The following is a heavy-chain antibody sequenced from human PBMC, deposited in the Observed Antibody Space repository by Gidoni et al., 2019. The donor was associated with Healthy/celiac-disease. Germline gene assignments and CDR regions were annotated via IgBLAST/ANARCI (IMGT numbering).Heavy chain of an antibody. CDR1: GGSISSSSYY. CDR3: ARVLDYGDYVDY. D-gene: IGHD4-17*01. Sequence: QLQLQESGPGLVKPSETLSLTCTVSGGSISSSSYYWGWIRQPPGKGLEWIGSIYYSGGTYYNPSLKSRVTISVDTSKNQFSLKLSSVTAADPAVYYCARVLDYGDYVDYWGQGTLVTVSS. J-gene: IGHJ4*02. CDR2: IYYSGGT. V-gene: IGHV4-39*01.